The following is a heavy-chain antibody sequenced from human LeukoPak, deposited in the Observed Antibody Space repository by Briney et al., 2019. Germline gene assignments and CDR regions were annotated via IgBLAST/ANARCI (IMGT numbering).Heavy chain of an antibody. D-gene: IGHD2-2*01. CDR1: GYTFTSYG. Sequence: ASVKVSCKASGYTFTSYGISWVRQAPGQGLGWMGWISAYNGNTNYAQKLQGRVTMTPDTSTSTAYTELRSLRSDDTAVYYCARVTKYCSSTSCYYYYYYMDVWGKGTTVTVSS. V-gene: IGHV1-18*01. CDR2: ISAYNGNT. J-gene: IGHJ6*03. CDR3: ARVTKYCSSTSCYYYYYYMDV.